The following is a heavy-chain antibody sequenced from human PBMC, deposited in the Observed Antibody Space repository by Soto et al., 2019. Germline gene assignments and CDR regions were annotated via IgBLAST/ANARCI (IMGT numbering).Heavy chain of an antibody. J-gene: IGHJ4*02. D-gene: IGHD6-13*01. CDR1: GYTFTSFY. Sequence: QVQLVQSGAEVKEPGASVKVSCKASGYTFTSFYIHWVRQAPGQGLEWMAIINPTGGSTNYAQRFRGRVTLTMETSTSTVYMELSGLRSEDTAVYYCARNLASADVWGQGTLVTVSS. CDR3: ARNLASADV. V-gene: IGHV1-46*01. CDR2: INPTGGST.